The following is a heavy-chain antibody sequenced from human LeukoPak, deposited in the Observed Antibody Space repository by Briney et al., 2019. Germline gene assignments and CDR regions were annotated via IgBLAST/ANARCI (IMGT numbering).Heavy chain of an antibody. D-gene: IGHD3-22*01. CDR2: ISAYNGNT. Sequence: ASVKVSCKASGYTFTSYGISWVRQAPGQGLEWMGWISAYNGNTNYAQKLQGRVTMTTDTSTCTAYMELRSLRSDDTAVYYCARQALNYYDSSGYPDYWGQGTLVTVSS. J-gene: IGHJ4*02. CDR1: GYTFTSYG. CDR3: ARQALNYYDSSGYPDY. V-gene: IGHV1-18*01.